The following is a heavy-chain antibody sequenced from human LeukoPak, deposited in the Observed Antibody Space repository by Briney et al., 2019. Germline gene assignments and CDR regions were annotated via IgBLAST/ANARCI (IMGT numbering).Heavy chain of an antibody. D-gene: IGHD6-19*01. CDR3: ARGGRQWLPTNWFDP. J-gene: IGHJ5*02. V-gene: IGHV4-34*01. CDR2: INHSGST. CDR1: GGSFSGYY. Sequence: SETLSLTCAVYGGSFSGYYWSWIRQPPGKGLEWIGEINHSGSTNYNPSLKSRVTISVDTPKNQFSLKLSSVTAADTAVYYCARGGRQWLPTNWFDPWGQGTLVTVSS.